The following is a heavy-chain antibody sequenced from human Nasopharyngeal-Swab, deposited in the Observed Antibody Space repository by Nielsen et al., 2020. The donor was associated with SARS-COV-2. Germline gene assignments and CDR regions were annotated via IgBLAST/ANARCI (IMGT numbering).Heavy chain of an antibody. V-gene: IGHV3-11*06. J-gene: IGHJ3*02. D-gene: IGHD3-16*01. Sequence: WIRQPPGKGLEWVSYISSSSSYTNYADSVKGRFTISRDNAKNSLYLQMNSLRAEDTAVYYCARRGLYDYVWGSSTSDAFGIWGQGTMVTVSS. CDR2: ISSSSSYT. CDR3: ARRGLYDYVWGSSTSDAFGI.